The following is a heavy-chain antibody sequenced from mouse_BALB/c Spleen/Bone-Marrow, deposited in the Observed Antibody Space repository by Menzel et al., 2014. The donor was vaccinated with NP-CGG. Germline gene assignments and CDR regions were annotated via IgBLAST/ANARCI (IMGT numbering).Heavy chain of an antibody. D-gene: IGHD2-10*01. CDR3: ARMEGSPTAVYYAMEY. Sequence: VHVKQSGPELVTPGASMKMSCKSSGYTFTSYVMHWVKQKPGQGLEWIGYINPYNDGTKYNEKFKGKATLTSDKSSSTAYMELSSLTSEDSAVYYCARMEGSPTAVYYAMEYWGQGTPVTVPT. J-gene: IGHJ4*01. CDR2: INPYNDGT. V-gene: IGHV1-14*01. CDR1: GYTFTSYV.